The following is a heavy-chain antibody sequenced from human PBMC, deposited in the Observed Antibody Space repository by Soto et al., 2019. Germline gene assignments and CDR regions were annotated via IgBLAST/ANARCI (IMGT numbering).Heavy chain of an antibody. CDR3: AKDEYGCSGGSCYKHYYYYGMDV. CDR1: GFTFSSYG. V-gene: IGHV3-30*18. D-gene: IGHD2-15*01. Sequence: PGGSLRLSCAASGFTFSSYGMHWVRQAPGKGLEWVAVISYDGSNKYYADSVKGRFTTSRDNSKNTLYLQMNSLRAEDTAVYYCAKDEYGCSGGSCYKHYYYYGMDVWGQGTTVTVSS. CDR2: ISYDGSNK. J-gene: IGHJ6*02.